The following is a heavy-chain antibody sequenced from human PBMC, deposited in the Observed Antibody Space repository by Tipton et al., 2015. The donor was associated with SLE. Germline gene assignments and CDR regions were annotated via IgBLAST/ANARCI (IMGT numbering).Heavy chain of an antibody. CDR3: AGTPWLVRFEY. J-gene: IGHJ4*02. D-gene: IGHD3-10*01. CDR2: INHVGRT. Sequence: TLSLTCAVYGGSLSGYYWSWIRQSPGKGLEWIDDINHVGRTNYNPSLRSRATISIDTSKNQFSLKLRSVTAADTAVYYCAGTPWLVRFEYWGQGTLVNVSP. CDR1: GGSLSGYY. V-gene: IGHV4-34*01.